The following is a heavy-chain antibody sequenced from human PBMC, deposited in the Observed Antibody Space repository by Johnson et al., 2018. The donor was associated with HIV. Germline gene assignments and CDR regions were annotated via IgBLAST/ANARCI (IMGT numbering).Heavy chain of an antibody. D-gene: IGHD2-8*01. J-gene: IGHJ3*02. Sequence: QEKLVESGGGVVQPGRSLRLSCAASGFTFSSYGMHWVRQAPGKGLEWVAVISYDGSNKNYANSVKGRFTISRDNSKNTLYLQLNNMRAEDTAVYYCARGAFLKVYVSDDAFDIWGQGTMVTVSS. CDR3: ARGAFLKVYVSDDAFDI. V-gene: IGHV3-30*03. CDR2: ISYDGSNK. CDR1: GFTFSSYG.